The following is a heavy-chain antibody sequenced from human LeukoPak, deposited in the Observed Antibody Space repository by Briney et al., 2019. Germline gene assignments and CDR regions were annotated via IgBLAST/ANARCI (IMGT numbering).Heavy chain of an antibody. CDR1: GGTFSSYA. CDR3: ARDPGYSGYDRVFDY. CDR2: IIPILGIA. D-gene: IGHD5-12*01. J-gene: IGHJ4*02. Sequence: GASVKVSCKASGGTFSSYAISWVRQAPGQGPEWMGGIIPILGIANYAQKFQGRVTITADKSTSTAYMELSSLRSEDTAVYYCARDPGYSGYDRVFDYWGQGTLVTVSS. V-gene: IGHV1-69*10.